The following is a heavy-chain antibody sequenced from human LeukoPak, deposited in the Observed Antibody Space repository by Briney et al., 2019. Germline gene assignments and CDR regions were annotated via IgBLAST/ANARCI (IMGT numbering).Heavy chain of an antibody. J-gene: IGHJ4*02. CDR2: IIPIFGTA. CDR3: ARGPLRFLGGIDY. Sequence: SVKVSCKASGGTFSSYAISWVRQAPGQGLEWMGGIIPIFGTANYAQKFQGRVTITADESTSTAYMALSTLRSEDTAVYYCARGPLRFLGGIDYWGQGTLVTVSS. CDR1: GGTFSSYA. D-gene: IGHD3-3*01. V-gene: IGHV1-69*13.